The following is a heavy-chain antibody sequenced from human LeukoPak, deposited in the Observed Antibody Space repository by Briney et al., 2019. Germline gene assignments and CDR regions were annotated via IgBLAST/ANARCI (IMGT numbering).Heavy chain of an antibody. Sequence: PGGSLRLSCAASGFTFSNYAMYLVRQAPGKGLEWVSSISDSGGSTRYAGSVKGRFSISRDNSKNTLCLQMSSLGVEDTAVYYCAKGGGSSSWYANLDYWGQGTLVTVSS. CDR2: ISDSGGST. CDR3: AKGGGSSSWYANLDY. CDR1: GFTFSNYA. V-gene: IGHV3-23*01. J-gene: IGHJ4*02. D-gene: IGHD6-13*01.